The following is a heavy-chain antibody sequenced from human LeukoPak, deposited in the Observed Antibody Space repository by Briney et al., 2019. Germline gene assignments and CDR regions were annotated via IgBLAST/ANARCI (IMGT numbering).Heavy chain of an antibody. CDR2: ISWNSGSI. J-gene: IGHJ3*02. D-gene: IGHD6-13*01. V-gene: IGHV3-9*01. CDR3: ALLTGIAAAGPRDI. CDR1: GFTFDDYA. Sequence: GRSLTLSCAASGFTFDDYAIHWLRQAPGKGLEWVSGISWNSGSIGYADSVKGRITISRDNAKNSLYLQMNSLRAEDTALYYCALLTGIAAAGPRDIWGQGTMVTVSS.